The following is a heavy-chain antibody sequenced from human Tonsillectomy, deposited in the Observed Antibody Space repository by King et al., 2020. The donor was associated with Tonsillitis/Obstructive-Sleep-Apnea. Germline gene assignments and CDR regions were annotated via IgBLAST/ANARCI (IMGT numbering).Heavy chain of an antibody. CDR3: ARRMTTVVTPYAFDI. CDR1: GYSFTSYW. Sequence: QLVQSGAEVKKPGESLKISCKGSGYSFTSYWIGWVRQMPGKGLEWMGIIYPGDSDTRYSPSFRGQVTISADKSISTAYLQWSSLKASDTAMYYCARRMTTVVTPYAFDIWGQGTMVTVSS. D-gene: IGHD4-23*01. J-gene: IGHJ3*02. CDR2: IYPGDSDT. V-gene: IGHV5-51*01.